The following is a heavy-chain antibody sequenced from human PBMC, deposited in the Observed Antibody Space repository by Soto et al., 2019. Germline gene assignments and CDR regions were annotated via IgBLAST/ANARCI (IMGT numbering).Heavy chain of an antibody. D-gene: IGHD2-15*01. CDR1: GGTFSSYT. CDR3: ARQELGYCSGGSCYSVEAFDI. J-gene: IGHJ3*02. CDR2: IIPILGIA. V-gene: IGHV1-69*02. Sequence: QVQLVQSGAEVKKPGSSVKVSCKASGGTFSSYTISWVRQAPGQGLEWMGRIIPILGIANYAQKFQGRVTITADKSTSTAYMELSSLRSEDTAVYYCARQELGYCSGGSCYSVEAFDIWRQGTMVTVSS.